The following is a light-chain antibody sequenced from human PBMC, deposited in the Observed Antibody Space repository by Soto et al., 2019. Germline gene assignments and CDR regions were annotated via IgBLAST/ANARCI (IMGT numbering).Light chain of an antibody. V-gene: IGLV1-40*01. CDR2: GNR. CDR1: SSNIGAGYE. Sequence: QSALPQPPSVSGAPGQSVTISCTGSSSNIGAGYEVQWYQQLPGTAPKLLIFGNRNRTSGVPDRFSGSKSGTSASLDITGLQADDEADYYCQSYDLRLFYVFGIGTKVTVL. CDR3: QSYDLRLFYV. J-gene: IGLJ1*01.